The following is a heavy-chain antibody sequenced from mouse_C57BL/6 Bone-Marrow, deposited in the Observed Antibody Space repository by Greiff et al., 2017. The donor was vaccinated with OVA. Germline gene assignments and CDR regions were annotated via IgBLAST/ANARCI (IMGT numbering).Heavy chain of an antibody. CDR1: GYTFTSYW. J-gene: IGHJ2*01. CDR2: IDPNSGGT. Sequence: QVQLKQPGAELVKPGASVKLSCKASGYTFTSYWMHWVKQRPGRGLEWIGRIDPNSGGTKYNEKFKSKATLTVDKPSSTAYRQLSSLTSEDSAVYYCASRITTVVATRYFDYWGQGTTLTVSS. V-gene: IGHV1-72*01. D-gene: IGHD1-1*01. CDR3: ASRITTVVATRYFDY.